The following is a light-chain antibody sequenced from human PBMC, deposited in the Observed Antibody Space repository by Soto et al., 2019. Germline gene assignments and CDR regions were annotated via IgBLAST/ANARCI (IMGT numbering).Light chain of an antibody. Sequence: DIQLTQSPSSLSASLGDRVTITCRASHTANTYLNWYQQKPGKAPKLLIYAASSLQGGVPSRFSGSGSETDFTLTTSSLQPEDFATYYCQQSYSGPPTFGQGTKVEVK. CDR2: AAS. CDR1: HTANTY. J-gene: IGKJ1*01. V-gene: IGKV1-39*01. CDR3: QQSYSGPPT.